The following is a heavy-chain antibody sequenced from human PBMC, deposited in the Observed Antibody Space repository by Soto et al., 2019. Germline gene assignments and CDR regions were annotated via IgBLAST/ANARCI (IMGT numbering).Heavy chain of an antibody. CDR3: AKERDYGDYDLYYYYGMDV. CDR1: GFTFSGYG. CDR2: ISYDGSNK. D-gene: IGHD4-17*01. V-gene: IGHV3-30*18. J-gene: IGHJ6*02. Sequence: GRSNRLSCGASGFTFSGYGVHWVSQAPGKGLEWVAVISYDGSNKYYADSVKGRFTISRDNSKNTLYLQMNSLRAEDTAVYYCAKERDYGDYDLYYYYGMDVWGQGTTVTVSS.